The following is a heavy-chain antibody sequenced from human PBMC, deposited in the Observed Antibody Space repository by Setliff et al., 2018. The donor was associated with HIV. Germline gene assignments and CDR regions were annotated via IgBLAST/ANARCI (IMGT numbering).Heavy chain of an antibody. CDR3: ARCYYNFWSGYPLDYMDI. J-gene: IGHJ6*03. CDR2: IYTSGST. D-gene: IGHD3-3*01. CDR1: GGSISSHY. V-gene: IGHV4-4*08. Sequence: SETLSLTCTVSGGSISSHYWSWIRQPPGKGLEWIGHIYTSGSTNYNPSLKSRVTMSVGTSKNQFSLKLSSVTAADTAVYYCARCYYNFWSGYPLDYMDIWGKGTTVTVSS.